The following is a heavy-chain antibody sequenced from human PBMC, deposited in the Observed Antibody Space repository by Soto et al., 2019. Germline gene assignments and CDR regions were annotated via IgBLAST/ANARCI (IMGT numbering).Heavy chain of an antibody. CDR1: GFTFSDHY. V-gene: IGHV3-72*01. CDR3: ARAATAYNYAY. Sequence: GGSLRLSCAASGFTFSDHYMDWVRQAPGMGLEWVGRIRKKVNSYTTEYAASVKGRFTISRDDSRNSLYLQMNSLKTEDTAFNYCARAATAYNYAYWGQGTLVTVSS. J-gene: IGHJ4*02. D-gene: IGHD2-21*02. CDR2: IRKKVNSYTT.